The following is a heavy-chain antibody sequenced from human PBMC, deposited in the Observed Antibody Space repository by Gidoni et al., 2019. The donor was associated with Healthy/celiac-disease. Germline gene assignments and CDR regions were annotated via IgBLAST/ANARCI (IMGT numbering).Heavy chain of an antibody. CDR1: GYTSIDYF. CDR2: INPNAGGT. V-gene: IGHV1-2*02. Sequence: QVPLVQSGDAVKKPGAPVTVTCKASGYTSIDYFIHWVRQAPGQGLEWMGWINPNAGGTNSSQNFQVMCIITRDTSISTAYMELSRLMSDDTAVYYCVRGGTIAVADQLAYWGQGTLVTVSS. CDR3: VRGGTIAVADQLAY. J-gene: IGHJ4*02. D-gene: IGHD6-19*01.